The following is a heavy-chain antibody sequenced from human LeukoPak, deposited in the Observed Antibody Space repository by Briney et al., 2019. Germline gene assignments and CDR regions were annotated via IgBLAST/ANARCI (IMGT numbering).Heavy chain of an antibody. CDR3: ARNIYGVVVAATDYYFDY. D-gene: IGHD2-15*01. J-gene: IGHJ4*02. CDR2: VSSDGINT. CDR1: GFTFSNFA. Sequence: GGSLRLSCSASGFTFSNFAMSWVRQAPGKGLEWVSAVSSDGINTYYTDSLKGRFTISRDNAKNSLYLQMNSLRAEDTAVYYCARNIYGVVVAATDYYFDYWGQGTLVTVSS. V-gene: IGHV3-21*01.